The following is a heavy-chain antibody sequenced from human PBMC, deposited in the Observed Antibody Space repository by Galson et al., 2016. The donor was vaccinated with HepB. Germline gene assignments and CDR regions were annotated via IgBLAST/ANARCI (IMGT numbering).Heavy chain of an antibody. CDR1: GGSISSGDYY. V-gene: IGHV4-31*03. Sequence: TLSLTCTVSGGSISSGDYYWSWIRQHPGKGLEWIGYIYYSGSTYYNPSLKSRVTISVDTSKNQFSLKLSSVTAADTAVYYCARRSSRSGSYYNLWGQGTLVTVSS. CDR2: IYYSGST. CDR3: ARRSSRSGSYYNL. D-gene: IGHD3-10*01. J-gene: IGHJ4*02.